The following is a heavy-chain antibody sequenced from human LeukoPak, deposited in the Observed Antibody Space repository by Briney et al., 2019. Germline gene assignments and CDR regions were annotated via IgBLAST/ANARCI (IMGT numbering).Heavy chain of an antibody. J-gene: IGHJ4*01. V-gene: IGHV3-7*04. CDR1: GFTFSSYW. D-gene: IGHD5-18*01. CDR2: IKEDGSEK. Sequence: GGSLRLSCAASGFTFSSYWMSWVRQPPGKGLEWVANIKEDGSEKYYVDSVKGRFTISRDNARNSLYLQMNTLRAEDTAVYYCARDRRNNYGYYFDYWGQGTLVTVSS. CDR3: ARDRRNNYGYYFDY.